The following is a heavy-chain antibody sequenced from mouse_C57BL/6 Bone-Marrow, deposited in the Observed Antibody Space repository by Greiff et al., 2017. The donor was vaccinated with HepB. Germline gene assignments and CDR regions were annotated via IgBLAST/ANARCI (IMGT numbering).Heavy chain of an antibody. J-gene: IGHJ2*01. D-gene: IGHD1-1*01. CDR2: IDPENGDT. Sequence: EVQRVESGAELVRPGASVKLSCTASGFNIKDDYMHWVKQRPEQGLEWIGWIDPENGDTEYASKFQGKATITADTSSNTAYLQLSSLTSEDTAVYYCTTPITTVVSYFDYWGQGTTLTVS. CDR1: GFNIKDDY. CDR3: TTPITTVVSYFDY. V-gene: IGHV14-4*01.